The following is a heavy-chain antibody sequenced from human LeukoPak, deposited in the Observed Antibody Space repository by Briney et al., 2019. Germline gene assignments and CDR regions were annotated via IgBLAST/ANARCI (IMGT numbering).Heavy chain of an antibody. CDR2: IYYSGST. D-gene: IGHD5-12*01. CDR1: GGSISGYY. Sequence: NPSETLSLTCTVSGGSISGYYWSWIRQPPGKGLEWIGYIYYSGSTNYNPSLKSRVTISVDTSKNQFSLKLSSVTAADTAVYYCARSNSGYDWWLDYWGQGTLVTVSS. V-gene: IGHV4-59*01. CDR3: ARSNSGYDWWLDY. J-gene: IGHJ4*02.